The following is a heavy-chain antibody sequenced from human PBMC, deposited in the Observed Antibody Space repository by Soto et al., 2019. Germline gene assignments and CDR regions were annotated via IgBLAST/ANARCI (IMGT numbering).Heavy chain of an antibody. CDR1: GFTFISYA. Sequence: EVQLLESGGGLVQPGGSLRLSCAASGFTFISYAMSWVRQAPGKGLEWVSAISGSGVSTYYADSVRGRFTISRANSTNTLSLQMNSLRAEDTAVYYWAKSVWYKQWLQWGHGTLVTVSS. V-gene: IGHV3-23*01. CDR2: ISGSGVST. D-gene: IGHD6-19*01. CDR3: AKSVWYKQWLQ. J-gene: IGHJ4*01.